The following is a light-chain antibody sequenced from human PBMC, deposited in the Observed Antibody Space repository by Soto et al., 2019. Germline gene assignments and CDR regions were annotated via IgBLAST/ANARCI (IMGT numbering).Light chain of an antibody. J-gene: IGKJ4*01. CDR2: DAS. CDR3: QQYGSSPLT. V-gene: IGKV3D-20*01. CDR1: QSVSSY. Sequence: EIAFTQSPSTLSLSPPERATLSCRASQSVSSYLAWYQQKPGLAPRLLIYDASSRATGIPDRFSGSGSGTDFTLTISRLEPEDFAVYYCQQYGSSPLTFGGGTKVDI.